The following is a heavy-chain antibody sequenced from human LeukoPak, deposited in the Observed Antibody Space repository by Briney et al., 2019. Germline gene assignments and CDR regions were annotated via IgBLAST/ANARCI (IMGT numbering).Heavy chain of an antibody. V-gene: IGHV3-20*04. J-gene: IGHJ4*02. CDR3: ARGRQQPC. D-gene: IGHD6-13*01. Sequence: GGSLRLSCAASGFTFDDYAMNWVRQGPGKGLEWVSGINWNGGDTAYADSVKGRFTISRDNAKNSLYLQMNSLRAEDTAVYYCARGRQQPCWGQGTLVTVSS. CDR2: INWNGGDT. CDR1: GFTFDDYA.